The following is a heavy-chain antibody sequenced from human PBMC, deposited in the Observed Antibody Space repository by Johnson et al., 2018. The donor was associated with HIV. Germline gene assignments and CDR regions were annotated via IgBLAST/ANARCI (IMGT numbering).Heavy chain of an antibody. D-gene: IGHD1-26*01. V-gene: IGHV3-20*04. CDR2: INWNSGSI. CDR1: GFTFDDYG. Sequence: VQLVESGGGVVRPGGSLRLSCAASGFTFDDYGMSWVRQAPGKGLEWVSGINWNSGSIGYADSVKGRFTISRDNAKNSLYLQMNSLRAEDTALYYCASGGSRYSGSYLSDAFDIWGQGTMVTVSS. J-gene: IGHJ3*02. CDR3: ASGGSRYSGSYLSDAFDI.